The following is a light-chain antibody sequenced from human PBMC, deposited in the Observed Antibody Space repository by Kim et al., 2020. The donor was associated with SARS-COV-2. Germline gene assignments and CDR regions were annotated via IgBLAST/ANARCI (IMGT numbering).Light chain of an antibody. Sequence: SVSPGQTASITCSGDKLVDKYACWYQQKPGQSPVLVIYQDSKRPSGIPERFSGSNSGNTATLTISGTQAMDEADYYCQAWDSSTKVFGTGTKVTVL. CDR2: QDS. CDR1: KLVDKY. V-gene: IGLV3-1*01. CDR3: QAWDSSTKV. J-gene: IGLJ1*01.